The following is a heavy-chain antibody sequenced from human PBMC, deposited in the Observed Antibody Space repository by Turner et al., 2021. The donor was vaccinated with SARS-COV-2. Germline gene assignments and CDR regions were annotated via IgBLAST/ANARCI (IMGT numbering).Heavy chain of an antibody. Sequence: QVQLVQSGAEVRKPGSSVRVSCKPSGGIFSTYAIGWVRQAPGQGLEWMGGIIIFLGIANYAQNFKGRVTITADKSTSTAYMELSSLRSEDTALYYCATLGGVAAQNFDYWGQGTLVTVSS. CDR1: GGIFSTYA. CDR2: IIIFLGIA. D-gene: IGHD6-25*01. J-gene: IGHJ4*02. V-gene: IGHV1-69*10. CDR3: ATLGGVAAQNFDY.